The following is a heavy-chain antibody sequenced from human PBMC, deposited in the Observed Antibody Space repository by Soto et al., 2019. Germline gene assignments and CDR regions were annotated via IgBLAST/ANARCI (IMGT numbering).Heavy chain of an antibody. CDR3: ARGVGSGSYYNQYNWFDP. V-gene: IGHV1-18*01. CDR1: GYTFTNYG. CDR2: INVYNGNT. J-gene: IGHJ5*02. Sequence: QVQLVQSGGEVKKPGASVKVSCKASGYTFTNYGISWVRQAPGQGLEWMGWINVYNGNTKYAQKVQGRGNMTTDTSKSTAYMELRGLRSDDTAVYYGARGVGSGSYYNQYNWFDPWGQGTLVTVSS. D-gene: IGHD3-10*01.